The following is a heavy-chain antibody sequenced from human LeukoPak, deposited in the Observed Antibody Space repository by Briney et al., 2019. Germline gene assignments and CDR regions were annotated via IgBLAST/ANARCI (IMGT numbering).Heavy chain of an antibody. D-gene: IGHD3-10*01. CDR2: IYAKTGAT. Sequence: GASVKVSCKASGYTFTDNYIHWVRQAPGQGLEWLGRIYAKTGATKNAQKFQGRVTMARDTSINTAYMDLYSLNSDDTAVYYCARDAFGGDSFETWGQGTMVTVSS. CDR3: ARDAFGGDSFET. V-gene: IGHV1-2*06. CDR1: GYTFTDNY. J-gene: IGHJ3*02.